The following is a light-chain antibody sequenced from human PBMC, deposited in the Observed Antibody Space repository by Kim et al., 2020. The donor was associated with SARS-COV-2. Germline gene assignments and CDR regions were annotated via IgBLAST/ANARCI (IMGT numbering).Light chain of an antibody. CDR1: QSISSH. Sequence: DIQMTQSPSSLSASVGDRVTITCRTSQSISSHLNWYHQKPGRAPKLLIYAASTLQGGVPSRFSGSGSETDFTLTISSLQPEDFATYFSQQSYITPFTSGPGTKVDIK. J-gene: IGKJ3*01. CDR3: QQSYITPFT. CDR2: AAS. V-gene: IGKV1-39*01.